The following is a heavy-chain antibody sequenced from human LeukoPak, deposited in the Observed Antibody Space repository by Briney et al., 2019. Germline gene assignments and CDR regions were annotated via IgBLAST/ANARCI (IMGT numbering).Heavy chain of an antibody. CDR3: ARVPGEAGSIGY. J-gene: IGHJ4*02. D-gene: IGHD3-10*01. CDR2: INPNSGGT. CDR1: GYTFTGYY. V-gene: IGHV1-2*02. Sequence: ASVKVSCKASGYTFTGYYMHWVRQAPGQGLEWMGWINPNSGGTNYAQKFQGRVTMTRDTSISTAYMELSRLRSDDTAVYYCARVPGEAGSIGYWGQGTLVTVSS.